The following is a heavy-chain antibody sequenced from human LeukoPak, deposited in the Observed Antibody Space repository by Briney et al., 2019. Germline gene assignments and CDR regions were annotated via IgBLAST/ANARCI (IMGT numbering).Heavy chain of an antibody. Sequence: GGSLRLSCAASGFTFDDYAMHWDRQPPGKGLEWVSGISWNSGSIGYADSVKGRFTISRDNAKNSLYLQMNSLRAEDTALYYCAKASDGSGSYYNNWFDPWGQGTLVTVSS. D-gene: IGHD3-10*01. CDR3: AKASDGSGSYYNNWFDP. V-gene: IGHV3-9*01. J-gene: IGHJ5*02. CDR1: GFTFDDYA. CDR2: ISWNSGSI.